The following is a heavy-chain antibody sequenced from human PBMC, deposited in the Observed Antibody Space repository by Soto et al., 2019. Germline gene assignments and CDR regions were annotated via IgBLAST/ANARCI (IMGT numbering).Heavy chain of an antibody. CDR1: GYTFTSYG. CDR2: ISAYNGNT. J-gene: IGHJ6*02. V-gene: IGHV1-18*01. Sequence: GASVKVSCKASGYTFTSYGISWVRQAPGQGLEWMGWISAYNGNTNYAQKLQGRVTVTTDTSTSTAYMELRSLRSDDTAVYYCARGCSGGSCYHTNYYYGMDVWGQGTTVTVSS. CDR3: ARGCSGGSCYHTNYYYGMDV. D-gene: IGHD2-15*01.